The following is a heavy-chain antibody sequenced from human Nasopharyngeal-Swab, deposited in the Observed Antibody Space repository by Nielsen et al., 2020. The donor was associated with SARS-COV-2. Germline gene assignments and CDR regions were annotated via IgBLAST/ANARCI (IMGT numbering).Heavy chain of an antibody. CDR3: ARGRQYQLLFIFVEDAFDI. CDR2: IYYSGST. J-gene: IGHJ3*02. CDR1: GGSISSVGYY. Sequence: GSLRLSCTVSGGSISSVGYYWSWIRQPPGKGLEWIGYIYYSGSTNYNPSLKSRVTISVDTSKNQFSLKLSSVTAADTAVYYCARGRQYQLLFIFVEDAFDIWGQGTMVTVSS. V-gene: IGHV4-61*08. D-gene: IGHD2-2*01.